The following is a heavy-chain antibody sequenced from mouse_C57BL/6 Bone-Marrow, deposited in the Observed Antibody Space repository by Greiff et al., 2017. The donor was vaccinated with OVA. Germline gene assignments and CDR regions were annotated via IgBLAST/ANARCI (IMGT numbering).Heavy chain of an antibody. CDR1: GFTFTDYY. D-gene: IGHD4-1*01. J-gene: IGHJ3*01. V-gene: IGHV7-3*01. CDR3: ARYKLGSFFAY. CDR2: IRNKANGYTT. Sequence: EVMLVESGGGLVQPGGSLSLSCAASGFTFTDYYMSWVRQPPGKALEWLGFIRNKANGYTTEYSASVKGRFTISRDNSQSILYLQMNALRAEDSATYYCARYKLGSFFAYWGQGTLVTVSA.